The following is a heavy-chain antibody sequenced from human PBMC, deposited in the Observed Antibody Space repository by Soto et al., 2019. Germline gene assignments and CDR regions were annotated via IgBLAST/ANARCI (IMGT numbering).Heavy chain of an antibody. CDR1: GYSFTSYW. CDR3: ARRPYYDSSGIKGRPYGMDV. Sequence: GESLKISCKGSGYSFTSYWISWVRQMPGKGLEWMGRIDPSDSYTNYSPSFQGHVTISADKSISTAYLQWGSLKASDTAMYYCARRPYYDSSGIKGRPYGMDVWGQGTTVTVSS. V-gene: IGHV5-10-1*01. J-gene: IGHJ6*02. D-gene: IGHD3-22*01. CDR2: IDPSDSYT.